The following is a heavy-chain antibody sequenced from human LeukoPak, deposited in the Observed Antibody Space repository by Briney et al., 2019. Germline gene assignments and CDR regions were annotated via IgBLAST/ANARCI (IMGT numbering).Heavy chain of an antibody. CDR2: ISSSSSYI. Sequence: TGGSLRLSCAASGFTFSSYSMNWVRQAPGKGLEWVSSISSSSSYIYYADSVKGRFTISRDNAKNSLYLQMNSLRAEDTAVYYCARAVVRGVIITFDYWGQGTLVTVSS. CDR1: GFTFSSYS. J-gene: IGHJ4*02. CDR3: ARAVVRGVIITFDY. V-gene: IGHV3-21*01. D-gene: IGHD3-10*01.